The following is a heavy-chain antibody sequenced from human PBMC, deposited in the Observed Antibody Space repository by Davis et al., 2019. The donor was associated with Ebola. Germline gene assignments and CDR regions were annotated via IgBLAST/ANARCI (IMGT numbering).Heavy chain of an antibody. CDR3: ATWTGSSWFDY. D-gene: IGHD3/OR15-3a*01. CDR2: IKGDSSEI. V-gene: IGHV3-7*03. J-gene: IGHJ4*02. Sequence: GESLKISCVGSGFIFNNYWMGWVRQAPGRGPEWVANIKGDSSEISYADSLRGRFTISRDNARNSVYLQMSSLRVEDTAVYYCATWTGSSWFDYWGQGSLVTVSS. CDR1: GFIFNNYW.